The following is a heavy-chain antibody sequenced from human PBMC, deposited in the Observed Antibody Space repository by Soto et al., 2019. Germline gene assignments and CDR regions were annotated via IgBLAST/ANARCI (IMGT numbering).Heavy chain of an antibody. CDR2: VPDSGST. J-gene: IGHJ4*02. Sequence: SETRSLTCTAPDASMKSSGQYWGWIRQPRGKALEWSGRVPDSGSTYYILSLKTRLTISVDKSQHQFSRPLNPVTAAQTAVDLCARHRMRDWLVLTPPASFDSWGQGLLVTVSS. CDR1: DASMKSSGQY. V-gene: IGHV4-39*01. D-gene: IGHD6-19*01. CDR3: ARHRMRDWLVLTPPASFDS.